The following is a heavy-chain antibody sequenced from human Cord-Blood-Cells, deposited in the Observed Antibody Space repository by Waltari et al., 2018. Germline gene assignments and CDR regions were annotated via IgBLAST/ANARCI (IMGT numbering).Heavy chain of an antibody. D-gene: IGHD7-27*01. Sequence: QVQLVESGGGVVQPGRSLRLSCAASGFTFSSYGMHWVRQAPGKGLEGVAVIGYDGSNKYYADSGKGRFTISRDNSKNTLYLQMNSLRAEDTAVYYCARGRLLGIYAFDIWGQGTMVTVSS. CDR2: IGYDGSNK. J-gene: IGHJ3*02. CDR3: ARGRLLGIYAFDI. V-gene: IGHV3-33*01. CDR1: GFTFSSYG.